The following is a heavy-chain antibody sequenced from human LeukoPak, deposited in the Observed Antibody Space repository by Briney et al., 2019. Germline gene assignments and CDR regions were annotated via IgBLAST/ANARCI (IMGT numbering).Heavy chain of an antibody. CDR3: ARALTTLTYEGY. J-gene: IGHJ4*02. Sequence: GGSLRLSCAVSGFIVSSDYMSWVRQAPGKGLEWVSSISGSNSYIFYADSVKGRFTVSRDNAKDSLYLQMNSLRAEDTAVYYCARALTTLTYEGYWGQGTLVTVSS. V-gene: IGHV3-21*01. CDR1: GFIVSSDY. D-gene: IGHD1-1*01. CDR2: ISGSNSYI.